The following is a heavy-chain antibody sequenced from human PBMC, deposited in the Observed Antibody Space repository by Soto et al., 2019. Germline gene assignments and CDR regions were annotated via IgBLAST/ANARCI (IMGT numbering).Heavy chain of an antibody. D-gene: IGHD4-17*01. CDR2: ISGSGGST. CDR1: GFTFSSYA. J-gene: IGHJ4*02. CDR3: AKFSPELRWQGEFDY. V-gene: IGHV3-23*01. Sequence: GGSLRLSCADSGFTFSSYAMSWVRQAPGKGLEWVSAISGSGGSTYYADSVKGRFTISRDNSKNTLYLQMNSLRAEDTAVYYCAKFSPELRWQGEFDYWGQGTLVTVSS.